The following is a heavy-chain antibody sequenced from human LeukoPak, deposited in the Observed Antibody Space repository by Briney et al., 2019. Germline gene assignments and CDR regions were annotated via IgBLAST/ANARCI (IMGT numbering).Heavy chain of an antibody. V-gene: IGHV3-73*01. CDR3: TRDWDLSTKQYKYYFDY. D-gene: IGHD1-1*01. CDR1: GFTFSGSA. Sequence: GGSLRLSCAASGFTFSGSAMHWVRQASGKGLEWVGRIRSKANSYATAYAASVKGRFTISRDDSKNTEYLQMNSLKTEDTAVYYCTRDWDLSTKQYKYYFDYWGQGTLVTVSS. J-gene: IGHJ4*02. CDR2: IRSKANSYAT.